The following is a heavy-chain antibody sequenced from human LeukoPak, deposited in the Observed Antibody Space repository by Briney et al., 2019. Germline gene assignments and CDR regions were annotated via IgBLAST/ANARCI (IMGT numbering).Heavy chain of an antibody. CDR2: IKTDGSDK. Sequence: PGGSLRLSCAASGFTFTRVWMSWVRQAPGKGLEWVGNIKTDGSDKYYADSVKGRFTISRDNAKNSLYLQMNSLGVEDTAVYYCAHYDFWSGYSFGTWGQGPLVTVSS. J-gene: IGHJ5*02. V-gene: IGHV3-7*01. CDR3: AHYDFWSGYSFGT. CDR1: GFTFTRVW. D-gene: IGHD3-3*01.